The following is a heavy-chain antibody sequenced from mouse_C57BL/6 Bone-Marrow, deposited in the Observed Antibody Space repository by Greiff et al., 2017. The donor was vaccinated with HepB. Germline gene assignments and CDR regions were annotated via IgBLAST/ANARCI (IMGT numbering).Heavy chain of an antibody. D-gene: IGHD1-1*01. J-gene: IGHJ3*01. V-gene: IGHV5-4*01. CDR1: GFTFSSYA. CDR3: ARRAHYYGSSSFAY. CDR2: ISDGGSYT. Sequence: EVHLVESGGGLVKPGGSLKLSCAASGFTFSSYAMSWVRQTPEKRLEWVATISDGGSYTYYPDNVKGRFTISRDNAKNTLFLQMSHLKSEDTAMYYCARRAHYYGSSSFAYWGQGTLVTVSS.